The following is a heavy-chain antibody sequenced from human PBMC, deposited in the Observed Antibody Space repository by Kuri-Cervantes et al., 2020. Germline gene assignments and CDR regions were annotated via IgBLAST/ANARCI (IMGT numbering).Heavy chain of an antibody. J-gene: IGHJ4*02. D-gene: IGHD3-22*01. V-gene: IGHV3-9*01. CDR1: GFTFDDYA. CDR2: ISWNSGSI. Sequence: LSLTCAASGFTFDDYAMHWVRQAPGKGLEWVSGISWNSGSIGYADSVKGRFTISRDNAKNSLYLQMNSLRAEDTALYYCAKGGYSPSPFDYWGQGTLVTVSS. CDR3: AKGGYSPSPFDY.